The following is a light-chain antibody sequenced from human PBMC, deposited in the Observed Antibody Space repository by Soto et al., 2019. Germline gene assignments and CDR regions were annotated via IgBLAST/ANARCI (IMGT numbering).Light chain of an antibody. CDR1: QSISSN. V-gene: IGKV3-15*01. CDR3: LQYNDWPWT. J-gene: IGKJ1*01. CDR2: GAS. Sequence: EIVMTQSPATLSVSPGERATLSCRASQSISSNLAWYQQKPGQAPRLLISGASTRATGIPARFSGSGSGTEFTLTISSLQSEDFAVYYCLQYNDWPWTFGQGTKVEVK.